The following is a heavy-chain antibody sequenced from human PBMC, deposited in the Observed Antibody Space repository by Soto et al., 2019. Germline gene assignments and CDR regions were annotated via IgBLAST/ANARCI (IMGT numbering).Heavy chain of an antibody. V-gene: IGHV4-30-4*01. Sequence: PSETLSLTCTVSGGSISSGDYYWSWIRQPPGKGLEWIGYIYYSGSTYYNPSLKSRVTISVDTSRNQFSLKLSSVTAADTAVYYCAREYSYGPGRFDYWGQGTQVTVSS. CDR2: IYYSGST. J-gene: IGHJ4*02. CDR1: GGSISSGDYY. D-gene: IGHD5-18*01. CDR3: AREYSYGPGRFDY.